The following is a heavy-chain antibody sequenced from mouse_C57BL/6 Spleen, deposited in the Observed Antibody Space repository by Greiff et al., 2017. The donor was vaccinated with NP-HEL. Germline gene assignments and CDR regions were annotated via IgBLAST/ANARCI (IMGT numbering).Heavy chain of an antibody. CDR3: ARDGDYDRAMDY. CDR1: GFTFSDSY. Sequence: EVKLVESEGGLVQPGSSMKLSCTASGFTFSDSYMAWVRQVPEKGLEWVANINYDGSSTYYLDSLQSRFIIARDNAKNILYLQMSSLKSEDTATYYCARDGDYDRAMDYWGQGTSVTVSS. D-gene: IGHD2-4*01. J-gene: IGHJ4*01. V-gene: IGHV5-16*01. CDR2: INYDGSST.